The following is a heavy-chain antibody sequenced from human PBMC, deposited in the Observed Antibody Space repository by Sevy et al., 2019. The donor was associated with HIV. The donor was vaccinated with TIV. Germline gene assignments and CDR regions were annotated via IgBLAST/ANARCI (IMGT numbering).Heavy chain of an antibody. CDR3: AREGHYYDSSGYSNYFDY. CDR1: GFTFSEYA. J-gene: IGHJ4*02. Sequence: GGSLRLSCAASGFTFSEYAMNWVRQAPGKGLEWVSGITGTGRDTYYRDTVKGRFTISRDNDKNTLYLQMNSLRAEDTAVYYCAREGHYYDSSGYSNYFDYWGQGTLVTVSS. D-gene: IGHD3-22*01. V-gene: IGHV3-23*01. CDR2: ITGTGRDT.